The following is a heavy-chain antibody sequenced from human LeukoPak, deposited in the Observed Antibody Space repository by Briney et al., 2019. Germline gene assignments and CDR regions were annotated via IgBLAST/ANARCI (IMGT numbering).Heavy chain of an antibody. Sequence: GGSLRLSCAASGFTFSTYWMSWVRQAPGRGLEWVANIKQDGSEKYYLDSVKGRFTISRDNAKNSLYLQMNSLRAEDTAVYFCTREAAAGIDYWGQGTLVSVSS. CDR3: TREAAAGIDY. CDR2: IKQDGSEK. V-gene: IGHV3-7*01. D-gene: IGHD6-13*01. CDR1: GFTFSTYW. J-gene: IGHJ4*02.